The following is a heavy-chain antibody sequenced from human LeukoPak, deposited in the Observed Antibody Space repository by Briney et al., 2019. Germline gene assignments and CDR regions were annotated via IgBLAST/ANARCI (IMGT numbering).Heavy chain of an antibody. CDR2: ISSNGGST. V-gene: IGHV3-64*01. Sequence: GGSLRLSCAASGFIFSSYWMTWVRQAPGKGLEYVSAISSNGGSTYYANSVKGRFTISRDNSKNTLYLQMGSLRAEDMAVYYCARGPTVDYWGQGTLVTVSS. CDR1: GFIFSSYW. D-gene: IGHD4-17*01. J-gene: IGHJ4*02. CDR3: ARGPTVDY.